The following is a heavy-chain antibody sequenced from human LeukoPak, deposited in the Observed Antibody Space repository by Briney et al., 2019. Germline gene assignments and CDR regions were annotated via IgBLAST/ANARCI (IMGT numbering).Heavy chain of an antibody. CDR2: IYSGGRT. CDR1: GFTVSSNY. D-gene: IGHD3-10*01. Sequence: GGSLRLSCAASGFTVSSNYMSWVRQAPGKGLEWVSVIYSGGRTYYADSVKGRFTISRDNSKNTLYLQMNSLRAEDTAVYYCARVWVVRYYYGSGSYFDYWGQGTLVTVSS. J-gene: IGHJ4*02. CDR3: ARVWVVRYYYGSGSYFDY. V-gene: IGHV3-66*01.